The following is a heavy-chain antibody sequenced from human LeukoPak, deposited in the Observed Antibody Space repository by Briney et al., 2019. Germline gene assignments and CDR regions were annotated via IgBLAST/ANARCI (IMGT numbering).Heavy chain of an antibody. CDR2: ISSSSSTI. CDR3: AKGVGYCSGGSCQQFDY. CDR1: GFTFSSYS. D-gene: IGHD2-15*01. J-gene: IGHJ4*02. Sequence: PGGSLRLSCAASGFTFSSYSMNWVRQAPGKGLEWVSYISSSSSTIYYAVSVKVRFTISRDNAKNSLYLQMNRLRAEDTAVYYCAKGVGYCSGGSCQQFDYWGQGTLVTVSS. V-gene: IGHV3-48*01.